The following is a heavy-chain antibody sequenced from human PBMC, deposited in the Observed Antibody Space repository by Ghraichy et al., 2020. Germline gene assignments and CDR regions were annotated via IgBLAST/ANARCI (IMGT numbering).Heavy chain of an antibody. CDR3: TKAAGDKWFFDL. V-gene: IGHV3-23*01. D-gene: IGHD7-27*01. CDR1: GFTFSSYA. J-gene: IGHJ2*01. Sequence: GGSLRLSCAASGFTFSSYAMSWVRQAPGKGLEWVSGISGSGGSTYYADSVKGRFTISRDKSRNTLYLQMSSLGAEDTAVYYCTKAAGDKWFFDLWGRGTLVTVSS. CDR2: ISGSGGST.